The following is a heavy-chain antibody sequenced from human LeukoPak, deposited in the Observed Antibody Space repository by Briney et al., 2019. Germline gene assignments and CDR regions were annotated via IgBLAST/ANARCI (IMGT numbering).Heavy chain of an antibody. CDR2: IYDGGST. J-gene: IGHJ4*02. V-gene: IGHV3-53*01. CDR1: GFTFSSYA. CDR3: ARDEGYFDY. Sequence: PGGSLRLSCVASGFTFSSYAMSWVRQAPGKGLEWVSVIYDGGSTNYVDSVKGRFTISRDTSKNTLYLQMNSLRAEDTAVYYCARDEGYFDYWGQGTLVTVSS.